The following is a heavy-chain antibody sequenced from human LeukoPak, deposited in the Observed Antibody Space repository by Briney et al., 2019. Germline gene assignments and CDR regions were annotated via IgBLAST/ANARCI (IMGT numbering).Heavy chain of an antibody. CDR1: GFPFSSYS. CDR3: ARGVSTWYRIDY. CDR2: LSYDGSIK. V-gene: IGHV3-30*01. D-gene: IGHD6-13*01. J-gene: IGHJ4*02. Sequence: GGSLRLSCVASGFPFSSYSLHWVRQAPGKGLEWVALLSYDGSIKHYADSVKGRFTLSRDNSKSSVYLQMDSLKADDTAVYYCARGVSTWYRIDYWGQGTLVTVSS.